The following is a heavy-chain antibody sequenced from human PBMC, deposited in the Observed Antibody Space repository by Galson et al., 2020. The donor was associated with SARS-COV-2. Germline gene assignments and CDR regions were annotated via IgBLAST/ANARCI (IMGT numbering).Heavy chain of an antibody. J-gene: IGHJ5*02. CDR3: ERGPEYDILTGYYTWFDP. CDR2: IHHSGST. CDR1: GGSFSRYY. Sequence: ETSETLSLTSAVYGGSFSRYYWSWILQPPGNGLELTVEIHHSGSTNYNPSLKSRVTISVDTSKNQFSLKLSSVTAADTAVYYCERGPEYDILTGYYTWFDPWGQGTLVTVSS. V-gene: IGHV4-34*01. D-gene: IGHD3-9*01.